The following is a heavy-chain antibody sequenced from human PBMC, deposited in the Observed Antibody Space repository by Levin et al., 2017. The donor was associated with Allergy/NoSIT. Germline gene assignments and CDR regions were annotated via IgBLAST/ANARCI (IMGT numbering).Heavy chain of an antibody. CDR1: GYTFTSYD. Sequence: ASVKVSCKASGYTFTSYDINWVRQATGQGLEWMGWMNPNSGNTGYAQKFQGRVTMTRNTSISTAYMELSSLRSEDTAVYYCARGQVRDRALRYWGQGTLVTVSS. V-gene: IGHV1-8*01. CDR2: MNPNSGNT. CDR3: ARGQVRDRALRY. J-gene: IGHJ4*02. D-gene: IGHD3-22*01.